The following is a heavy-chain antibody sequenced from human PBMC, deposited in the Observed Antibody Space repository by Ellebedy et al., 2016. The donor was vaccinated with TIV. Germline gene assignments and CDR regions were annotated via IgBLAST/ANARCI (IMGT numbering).Heavy chain of an antibody. CDR1: GGSFSGYY. D-gene: IGHD3-3*01. V-gene: IGHV4-34*01. Sequence: SETLSLTCAVYGGSFSGYYWSWIRQPPGKGLEWIGEINHSGSTNYNPSLKSRVTISVDTSKNQFSLKLSSVTAADTAVYYCARELKYDFWSGYRNDAFDIWGQGTMVTVSS. CDR3: ARELKYDFWSGYRNDAFDI. CDR2: INHSGST. J-gene: IGHJ3*02.